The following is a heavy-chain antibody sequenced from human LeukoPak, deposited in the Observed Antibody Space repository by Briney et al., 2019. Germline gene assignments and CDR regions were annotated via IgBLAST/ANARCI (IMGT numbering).Heavy chain of an antibody. CDR2: IYYSGST. D-gene: IGHD5-24*01. CDR1: GGSISSYY. CDR3: ARQGDGYNPLYYYYGMDV. Sequence: SETLSLTCTVSGGSISSYYWSWIRQPPGKGLEWNGYIYYSGSTNYNPSLKSRVTISVDTSKNQFSLKLSSVTAADTAVYYCARQGDGYNPLYYYYGMDVWGQGTTVTVSS. V-gene: IGHV4-59*08. J-gene: IGHJ6*02.